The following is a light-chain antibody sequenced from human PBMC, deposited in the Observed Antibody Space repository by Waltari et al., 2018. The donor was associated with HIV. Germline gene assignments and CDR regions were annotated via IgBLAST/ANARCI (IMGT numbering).Light chain of an antibody. CDR1: SRDVVGYNL. Sequence: QSALTQLRSVSGSPGQSVTISCTETSRDVVGYNLVSWYQQHPGKAPKLMIHHVSRRPAGVPVRFSGSKSGNTVSLTISGLQAEDEADYYCCSYAASYTDVFETGTKVTVL. CDR3: CSYAASYTDV. V-gene: IGLV2-11*01. CDR2: HVS. J-gene: IGLJ1*01.